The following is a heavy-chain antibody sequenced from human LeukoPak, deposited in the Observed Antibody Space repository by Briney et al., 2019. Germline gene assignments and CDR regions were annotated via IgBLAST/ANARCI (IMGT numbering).Heavy chain of an antibody. J-gene: IGHJ4*02. V-gene: IGHV2-5*02. D-gene: IGHD2-2*01. CDR1: GFSLSTSGVG. Sequence: GSGPTLVKPTQTLTLTCTFSGFSLSTSGVGVGWIRQPPGKALEWLSLIYWDDDKRYSPSLKSRLTITKDTSKNQVVLTMTNMDPVGTATYYFAHSPPSYCSSTSCYAPFDYWGQGTLVTVSS. CDR2: IYWDDDK. CDR3: AHSPPSYCSSTSCYAPFDY.